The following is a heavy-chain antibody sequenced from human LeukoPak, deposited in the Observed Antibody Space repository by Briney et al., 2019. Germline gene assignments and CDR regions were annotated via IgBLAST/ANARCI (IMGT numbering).Heavy chain of an antibody. CDR3: ARPEGYYYYGMVV. Sequence: PSETLSLTCAVYGGSFSGYYWSWIRQPPGKGLEWIGEINHSGSTNYNPSLKSRVTISVDTSKNQFSLKLSSVTAADTAVYYCARPEGYYYYGMVVWGQGTTLTVSS. CDR1: GGSFSGYY. D-gene: IGHD1-14*01. CDR2: INHSGST. V-gene: IGHV4-34*01. J-gene: IGHJ6*01.